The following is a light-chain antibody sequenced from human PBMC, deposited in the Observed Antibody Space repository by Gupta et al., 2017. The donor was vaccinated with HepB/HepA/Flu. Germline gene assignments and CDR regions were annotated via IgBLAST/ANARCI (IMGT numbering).Light chain of an antibody. CDR3: SSYAGSNNPPV. J-gene: IGLJ1*01. Sequence: QSALTQPPSASGSPGQPVTISCTGTSSDVGGYNYVSWYQQHPGKAPKLMIYEVSKRPSGVPDRFSGSKSGNTASLTVSGLQAEDEADYYCSSYAGSNNPPVFGTGTKVTVL. CDR1: SSDVGGYNY. V-gene: IGLV2-8*01. CDR2: EVS.